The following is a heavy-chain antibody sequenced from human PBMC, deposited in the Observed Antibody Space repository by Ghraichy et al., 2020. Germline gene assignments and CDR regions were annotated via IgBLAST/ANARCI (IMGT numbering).Heavy chain of an antibody. CDR3: ARTASHRPFGWFDP. V-gene: IGHV4-34*01. CDR1: GGSFNDYY. CDR2: ISHRGSA. D-gene: IGHD3-16*01. J-gene: IGHJ5*02. Sequence: SETLSLTCAVYGGSFNDYYWSWIRQPPGKGLEWIGEISHRGSANYSPSLNSRVTISVDTSKNQFSLKVSSVTAAATSIYYCARTASHRPFGWFDPWGQGTLVTVSS.